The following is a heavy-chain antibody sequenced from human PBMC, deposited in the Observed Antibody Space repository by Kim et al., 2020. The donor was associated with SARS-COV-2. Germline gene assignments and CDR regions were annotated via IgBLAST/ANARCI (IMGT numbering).Heavy chain of an antibody. V-gene: IGHV3-23*01. J-gene: IGHJ4*02. Sequence: ADPVTGRFTISRDNSKNTLYLQMNSLRAEDTAVYYCAKDLGYYDSSGYFYWGQGTLVTVSS. D-gene: IGHD3-22*01. CDR3: AKDLGYYDSSGYFY.